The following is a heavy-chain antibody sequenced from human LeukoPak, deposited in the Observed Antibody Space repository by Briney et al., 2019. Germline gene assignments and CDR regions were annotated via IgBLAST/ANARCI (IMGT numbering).Heavy chain of an antibody. D-gene: IGHD3-10*01. CDR3: ARDGFAARSGELSLTDYYYGMDV. CDR1: GFTVSSNY. V-gene: IGHV3-53*01. Sequence: PGGSLRLSCAASGFTVSSNYMSWVRQAPGKGLEWVSVIYSGGSTYYADSVKGRFTISRDNSKNTLYLQMNSLRAEDTAVYYCARDGFAARSGELSLTDYYYGMDVWGQGTTVTVSS. CDR2: IYSGGST. J-gene: IGHJ6*02.